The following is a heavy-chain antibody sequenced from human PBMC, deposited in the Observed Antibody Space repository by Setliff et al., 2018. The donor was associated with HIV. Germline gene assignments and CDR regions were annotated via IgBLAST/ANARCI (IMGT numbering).Heavy chain of an antibody. CDR3: ARGGDYYCLDY. V-gene: IGHV1-8*01. D-gene: IGHD3-22*01. CDR1: GYDFNGHD. J-gene: IGHJ4*02. CDR2: MNPNSGST. Sequence: ASVKVSCKTSGYDFNGHDINWVRQATGQGLEWIGWMNPNSGSTGFAQKFQGRVTLTRDITIYTAYMELSSLTSEDTAVYYCARGGDYYCLDYWGRGTLVT.